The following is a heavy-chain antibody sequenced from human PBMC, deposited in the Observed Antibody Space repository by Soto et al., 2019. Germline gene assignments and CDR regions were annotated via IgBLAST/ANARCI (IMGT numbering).Heavy chain of an antibody. V-gene: IGHV3-21*04. Sequence: GGSLRLSCAASGFTFSSYSTNWVRQAPGKGQEWVSSISSSSSYIYYADSVKGRFTISRDNAKNTLYLQMSSLRAEDTAVYYCASHTPQAAPHYSYYATDVWGQGTTVTVSS. D-gene: IGHD6-6*01. CDR1: GFTFSSYS. CDR2: ISSSSSYI. J-gene: IGHJ6*02. CDR3: ASHTPQAAPHYSYYATDV.